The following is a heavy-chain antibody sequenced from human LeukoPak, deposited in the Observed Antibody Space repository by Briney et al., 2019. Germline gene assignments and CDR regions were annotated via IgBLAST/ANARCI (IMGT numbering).Heavy chain of an antibody. V-gene: IGHV4-39*01. CDR3: ARREEVVTSFDY. J-gene: IGHJ4*02. D-gene: IGHD4-23*01. Sequence: PSETLSLTCTVSGGSISSSSYYWGWIRQPPGKGLEWIGSIYYSGSTYYSPSLKSRVTISVDTSKNQFSLKLSSVTAADTAVYYCARREEVVTSFDYWGQGTLVTVSS. CDR1: GGSISSSSYY. CDR2: IYYSGST.